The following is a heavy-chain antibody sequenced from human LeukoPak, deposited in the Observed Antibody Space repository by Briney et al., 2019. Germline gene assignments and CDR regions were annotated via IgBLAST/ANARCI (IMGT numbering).Heavy chain of an antibody. J-gene: IGHJ2*01. V-gene: IGHV3-23*01. CDR1: GFTFSSYA. CDR3: AQAPPVMITFGGVIASYWYSDL. D-gene: IGHD3-16*02. Sequence: EGSLRLSCAASGFTFSSYAMSWVRQAPGKGLEWVSAISGSGGSTYYADSVKGRFTISRDNSKNSLYLQMNSLRAEDTAVYYCAQAPPVMITFGGVIASYWYSDLWGRGTLVTVSS. CDR2: ISGSGGST.